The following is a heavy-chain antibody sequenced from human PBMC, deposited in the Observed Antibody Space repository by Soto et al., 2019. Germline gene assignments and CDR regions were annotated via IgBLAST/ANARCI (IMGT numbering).Heavy chain of an antibody. Sequence: QVHLVESGGGVVQAGRSLRLSCAASGFMFDSYGMHWVRQTPGKGLEWVAVIGYDGSSEFYSDSVKGRFIVSRDNSKNTVYLQKNSLRGEEPAVYCCAKEGICIYGSGIPAFESWGQGALVAVS. CDR2: IGYDGSSE. D-gene: IGHD2-8*01. CDR3: AKEGICIYGSGIPAFES. CDR1: GFMFDSYG. J-gene: IGHJ4*02. V-gene: IGHV3-33*06.